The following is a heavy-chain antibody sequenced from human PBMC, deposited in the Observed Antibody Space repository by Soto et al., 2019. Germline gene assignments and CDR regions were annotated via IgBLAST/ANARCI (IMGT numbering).Heavy chain of an antibody. J-gene: IGHJ5*01. CDR3: ARMESFGSLNWFDA. V-gene: IGHV1-8*02. D-gene: IGHD5-18*01. CDR2: MNPGSGDT. Sequence: ASVKVSCKASGYTFTNNDVSWVRQATGQGLEWMGCMNPGSGDTGYAQKFQGRVTMTRDISIATAYMELNSLTSEDTAIYYCARMESFGSLNWFDAGGDGTRV. CDR1: GYTFTNND.